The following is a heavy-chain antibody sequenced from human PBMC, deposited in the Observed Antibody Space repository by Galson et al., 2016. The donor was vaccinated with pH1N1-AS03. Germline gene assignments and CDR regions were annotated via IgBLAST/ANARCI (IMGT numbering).Heavy chain of an antibody. CDR1: GFSFSASW. J-gene: IGHJ4*02. Sequence: SLRLSCAASGFSFSASWMSWVRQAPGKGLEWVANIRQAGSEKYYVDSVEGRFTISRDNAKNSLYLQMNSLRDEDTAVYFGASAGYHTHGYHYWGQGALVTVSS. D-gene: IGHD3-16*02. CDR3: ASAGYHTHGYHY. V-gene: IGHV3-7*03. CDR2: IRQAGSEK.